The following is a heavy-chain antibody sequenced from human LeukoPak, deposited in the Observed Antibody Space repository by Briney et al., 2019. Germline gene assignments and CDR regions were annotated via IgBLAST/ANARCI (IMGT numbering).Heavy chain of an antibody. CDR1: GGSISSSSYY. V-gene: IGHV4-39*01. Sequence: SETLSLTCTFSGGSISSSSYYWGWIRQPPGTGLEWIGSIYYGGSAYYNPSLKSRVAISVDTSKNQFSLKLSSVTAADTAVYYCARAPYYYDSSGYYTFLYYGMDVWSQGTTVTVSS. CDR3: ARAPYYYDSSGYYTFLYYGMDV. D-gene: IGHD3-22*01. J-gene: IGHJ6*02. CDR2: IYYGGSA.